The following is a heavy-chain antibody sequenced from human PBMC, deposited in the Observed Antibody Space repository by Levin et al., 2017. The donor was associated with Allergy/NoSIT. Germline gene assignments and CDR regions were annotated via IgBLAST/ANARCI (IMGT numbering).Heavy chain of an antibody. CDR3: ARDNIVVVPAATHDYYYYYGMDV. CDR1: GGSISSYY. CDR2: IYYSGST. Sequence: SETLSLTCTVSGGSISSYYWSWIRQPPGKGLEWIGYIYYSGSTNYNPSLKSRVTISVDTSKNQFSLKLSSVTAADTAVYYCARDNIVVVPAATHDYYYYYGMDVWGQGTTVTVSS. V-gene: IGHV4-59*01. J-gene: IGHJ6*02. D-gene: IGHD2-2*01.